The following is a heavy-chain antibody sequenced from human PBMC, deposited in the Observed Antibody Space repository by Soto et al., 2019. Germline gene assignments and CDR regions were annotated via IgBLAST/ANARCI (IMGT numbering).Heavy chain of an antibody. CDR3: ARGTGSGMDV. CDR1: GYTFTNYA. CDR2: IKAGNSNT. J-gene: IGHJ6*04. D-gene: IGHD2-15*01. Sequence: ASVKVSCKASGYTFTNYAMHWVRQAPGQRLEWMGWIKAGNSNTKYSQKFQGRVTITRDKSARTAYMELNSLRSEDTAVYNCARGTGSGMDVWGKGTTVTVS. V-gene: IGHV1-3*01.